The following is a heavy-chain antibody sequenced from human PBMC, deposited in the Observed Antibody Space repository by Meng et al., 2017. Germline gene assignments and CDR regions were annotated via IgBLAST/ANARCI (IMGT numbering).Heavy chain of an antibody. Sequence: SETLSLTCAVSGYSISSGYYWGWIRQPPGKGLEWIGSIYHSGSTYYNPSLKSRVTISVDTSKNQFSLKLSSVTAADTAVYYCARSLGYYGSGSWYFDLWGRGTLVTVSS. CDR2: IYHSGST. CDR3: ARSLGYYGSGSWYFDL. V-gene: IGHV4-38-2*01. CDR1: GYSISSGYY. D-gene: IGHD3-10*01. J-gene: IGHJ2*01.